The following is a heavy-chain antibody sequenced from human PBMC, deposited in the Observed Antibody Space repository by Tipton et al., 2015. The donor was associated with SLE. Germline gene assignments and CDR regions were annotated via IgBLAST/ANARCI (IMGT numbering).Heavy chain of an antibody. J-gene: IGHJ6*03. CDR3: ARDSVGLVDNYHYYYMDV. Sequence: TLSLTCTIYDGSFSGYHWSWIRQPPGKGLEWIGEINYSGSTNYNPSLKSRVTISIGTSKNQLSLKLTSVTAADAAVYYCARDSVGLVDNYHYYYMDVWGQGTTVTVSS. CDR2: INYSGST. CDR1: DGSFSGYH. D-gene: IGHD1-26*01. V-gene: IGHV4-34*01.